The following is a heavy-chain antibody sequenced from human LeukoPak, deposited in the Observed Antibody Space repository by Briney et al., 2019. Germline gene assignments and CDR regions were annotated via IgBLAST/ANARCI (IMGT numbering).Heavy chain of an antibody. V-gene: IGHV1-46*01. CDR1: GYTFTSYY. J-gene: IGHJ4*02. D-gene: IGHD3-10*01. CDR3: AREAPSMVRGVNFDY. Sequence: ASVKVSCKAPGYTFTSYYMHWVRQAPGQGLEWMGIINPSGGSTSYAQKFQGRVTMTRDTSTSTVYMELSSLRSEDTAVYYCAREAPSMVRGVNFDYWGQGTLVTVSS. CDR2: INPSGGST.